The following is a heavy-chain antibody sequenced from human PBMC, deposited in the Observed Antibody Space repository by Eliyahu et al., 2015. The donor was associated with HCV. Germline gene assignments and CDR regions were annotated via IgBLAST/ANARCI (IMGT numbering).Heavy chain of an antibody. CDR3: VRGEGDFSGSLYYFDY. CDR1: GVSFSXYY. D-gene: IGHD3-10*01. V-gene: IGHV4-34*01. J-gene: IGHJ4*02. Sequence: QVQLQQWGAGLLKPSETLSLTCAVYGVSFSXYYWTYIRQSPGKGLEWIGGINHSRRTSYNPSLKSRVTISIDTSKNQFSLKLSSVTAADTAVYYCVRGEGDFSGSLYYFDYWGQGTPVTVSS. CDR2: INHSRRT.